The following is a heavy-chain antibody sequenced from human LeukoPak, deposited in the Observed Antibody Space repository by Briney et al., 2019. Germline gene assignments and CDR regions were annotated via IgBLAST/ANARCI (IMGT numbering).Heavy chain of an antibody. Sequence: GDSLRLSCAASGFTFSTYAMHWVRQAPGKGLEWVAVVSYDGSNKYYADSVKGRFTISRDNSKNTLYLQMNSLRAEDTAVYYCARRDCSGGSCYSTFDYWGQGTLVSVSS. D-gene: IGHD2-15*01. V-gene: IGHV3-30-3*01. CDR3: ARRDCSGGSCYSTFDY. CDR1: GFTFSTYA. J-gene: IGHJ4*02. CDR2: VSYDGSNK.